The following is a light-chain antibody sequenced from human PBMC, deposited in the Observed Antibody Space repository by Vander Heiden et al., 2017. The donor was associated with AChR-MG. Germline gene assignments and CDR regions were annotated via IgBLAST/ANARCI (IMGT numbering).Light chain of an antibody. CDR2: GES. V-gene: IGKV3-15*01. CDR3: QQYNNWPPGT. CDR1: QSVSSN. J-gene: IGKJ1*01. Sequence: TVMTQSPATLSVSPGERATLASRASQSVSSNLAWYQQKPGQAPRLLIYGESTRTTGIPARFSGSGSGTEFTLTISSLQSEDFAVYYCQQYNNWPPGTFGQGTKVEIK.